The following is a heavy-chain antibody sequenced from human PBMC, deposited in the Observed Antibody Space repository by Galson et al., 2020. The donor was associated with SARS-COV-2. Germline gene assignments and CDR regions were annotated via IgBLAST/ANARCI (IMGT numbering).Heavy chain of an antibody. J-gene: IGHJ4*02. CDR2: MYPNSGGT. Sequence: KSSCKTFGYTFNIYYIHWVRQAPGQGHEWMGWMYPNSGGTNYAQKFQGRVTMTRDTSITTAYMELTSLTSDDTAVYYCARENWVYDFWGQGTPVTVSS. D-gene: IGHD2-8*01. CDR1: GYTFNIYY. CDR3: ARENWVYDF. V-gene: IGHV1-2*02.